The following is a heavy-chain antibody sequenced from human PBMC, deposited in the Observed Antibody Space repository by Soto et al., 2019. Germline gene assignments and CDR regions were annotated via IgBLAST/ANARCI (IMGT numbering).Heavy chain of an antibody. CDR3: ARGPHAYAAFNY. D-gene: IGHD2-15*01. CDR1: GGSFSGYY. Sequence: ETRSSTCAFYGGSFSGYYWSWIRQPPGKVLEWIGEINHSGSTNYNPSLKSRVTISVDRSKNQFSLKLSSVTAADTAVYYCARGPHAYAAFNYWGQGTLVPVSS. J-gene: IGHJ4*02. CDR2: INHSGST. V-gene: IGHV4-34*01.